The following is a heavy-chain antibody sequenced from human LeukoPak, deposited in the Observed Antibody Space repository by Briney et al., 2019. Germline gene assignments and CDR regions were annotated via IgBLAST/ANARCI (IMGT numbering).Heavy chain of an antibody. V-gene: IGHV1-18*01. J-gene: IGHJ6*02. D-gene: IGHD1-1*01. CDR2: ISAYNGNT. CDR1: GYTFTCYG. Sequence: ASVKVSCKASGYTFTCYGISWVRQAPGQGLEWMGWISAYNGNTNYAQKLQGRVTMTTDTSTSTAYMELRSLRSDDTAVYYRASALGTETLDYYYYGMDVWGQGTTVTVSS. CDR3: ASALGTETLDYYYYGMDV.